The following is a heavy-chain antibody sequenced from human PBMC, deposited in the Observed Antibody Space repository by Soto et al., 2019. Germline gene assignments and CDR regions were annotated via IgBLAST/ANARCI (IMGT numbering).Heavy chain of an antibody. CDR3: ASPKTQDYYDSSGLDY. J-gene: IGHJ4*02. V-gene: IGHV4-39*01. D-gene: IGHD3-22*01. Sequence: PSETLSLTYTVAGGSISSSSYYWGWIRQPPGKGLEWIGSIYYSGSTYYNPSLKSRVTISVDTSKNQFSLKLSSVTAADTAVYYCASPKTQDYYDSSGLDYWGQGTLVTVSS. CDR1: GGSISSSSYY. CDR2: IYYSGST.